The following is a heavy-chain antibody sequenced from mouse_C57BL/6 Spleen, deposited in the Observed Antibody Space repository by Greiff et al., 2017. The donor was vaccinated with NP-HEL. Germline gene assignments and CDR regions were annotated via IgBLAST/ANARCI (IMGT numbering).Heavy chain of an antibody. V-gene: IGHV1-82*01. Sequence: VQLQQSGPELVKPGASVKISCKASGYAFSSSWMNWVKQRPGKGLEWIGRIYPGDGDTNYNGKFKGKATLTADKSSSTAYMQLSSLTSEDSAVYFCARGAFPDFDYWGQGTTLTVSS. J-gene: IGHJ2*01. CDR3: ARGAFPDFDY. CDR2: IYPGDGDT. CDR1: GYAFSSSW.